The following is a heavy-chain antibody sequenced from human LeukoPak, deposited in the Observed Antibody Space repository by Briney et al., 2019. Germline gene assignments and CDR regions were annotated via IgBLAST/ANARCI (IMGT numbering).Heavy chain of an antibody. J-gene: IGHJ4*02. D-gene: IGHD3-10*01. Sequence: GGSLRLSCAASGFSFSSYAMSWVRQAPGKGLEWVSAISGSGGSTYYADSVKGRFTISRDTSKNTLYLQMNSLRAEDTAVYYCAKAPTYYYGSGSYYNVNPGGYFDYWGQGTLVTVSS. CDR1: GFSFSSYA. CDR3: AKAPTYYYGSGSYYNVNPGGYFDY. CDR2: ISGSGGST. V-gene: IGHV3-23*01.